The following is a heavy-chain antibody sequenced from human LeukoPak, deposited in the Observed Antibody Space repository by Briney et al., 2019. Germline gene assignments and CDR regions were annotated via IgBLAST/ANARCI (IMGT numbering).Heavy chain of an antibody. CDR1: GYTFTSYA. J-gene: IGHJ4*02. CDR2: ISAYNGNT. Sequence: ASVKVSCKASGYTFTSYAITWVRQAPGQGLEWMGWISAYNGNTNYAQNLQGRVTMTTDTSTSTAYMELSSLRSEDTAVYYCASIDYYDSSGYYGGFDYWGQGTLVTVSS. V-gene: IGHV1-18*01. CDR3: ASIDYYDSSGYYGGFDY. D-gene: IGHD3-22*01.